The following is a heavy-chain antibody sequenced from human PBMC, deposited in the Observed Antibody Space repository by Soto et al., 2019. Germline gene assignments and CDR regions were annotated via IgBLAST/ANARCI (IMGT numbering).Heavy chain of an antibody. Sequence: QVKLVESGGGVVQPGRSLRLSCAASGFNVSAYTMHWVRQAPGKGLEWVAVISSDGNHKYYTYSVKGRFTISRDTSTNTLYLQMNSLRAEDTDVYYCARWEQPLFDYWGQGTLVTVSS. D-gene: IGHD1-26*01. CDR2: ISSDGNHK. J-gene: IGHJ4*02. CDR3: ARWEQPLFDY. V-gene: IGHV3-30-3*01. CDR1: GFNVSAYT.